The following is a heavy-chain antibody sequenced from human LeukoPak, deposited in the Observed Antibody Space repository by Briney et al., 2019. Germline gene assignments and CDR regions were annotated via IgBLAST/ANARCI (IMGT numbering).Heavy chain of an antibody. V-gene: IGHV3-48*04. D-gene: IGHD1-26*01. CDR3: ARDRGIVGTTGYYYMDV. J-gene: IGHJ6*03. CDR2: IGSTI. Sequence: GESLRLSCAASGFTFSTYAMSWVRQAPGKGLEWVSYIGSTIYYADSVKGRLTISRDNAKNSLYLQMNSLRAEDTAVYYCARDRGIVGTTGYYYMDVWGKGTTVTVSS. CDR1: GFTFSTYA.